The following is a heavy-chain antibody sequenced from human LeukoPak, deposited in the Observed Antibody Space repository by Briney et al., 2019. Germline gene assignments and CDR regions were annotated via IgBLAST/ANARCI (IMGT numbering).Heavy chain of an antibody. CDR3: ARGDDPKDFTFGGVDV. CDR2: ISSSSSTI. D-gene: IGHD3-16*01. Sequence: PGGSLRLSCAASGFTFSSYSMNWVRQAPGKGLEWVSYISSSSSTIYYADSVKGRFTISRDNAKNSLYLQMNSLRAEDTAVYYCARGDDPKDFTFGGVDVWGKGTTVTVSS. V-gene: IGHV3-48*01. CDR1: GFTFSSYS. J-gene: IGHJ6*04.